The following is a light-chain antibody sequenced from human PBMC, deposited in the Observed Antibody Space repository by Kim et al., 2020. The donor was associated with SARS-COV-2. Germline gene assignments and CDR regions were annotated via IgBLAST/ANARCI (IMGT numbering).Light chain of an antibody. Sequence: SASVGDRVTITCRASQGISKDLAWYQQTPGNAPKLLIFAASALQSGVPTRFSGSGSGTDFTLTISSLQPEDVATYYCQKYNGAPWTFGQGTKVEI. J-gene: IGKJ1*01. CDR2: AAS. CDR1: QGISKD. V-gene: IGKV1-27*01. CDR3: QKYNGAPWT.